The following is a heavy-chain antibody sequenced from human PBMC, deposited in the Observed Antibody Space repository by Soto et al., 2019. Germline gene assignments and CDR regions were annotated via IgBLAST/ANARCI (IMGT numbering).Heavy chain of an antibody. CDR3: ARDSYYDILTGWVGHYGMDV. CDR1: GYTFTSYG. V-gene: IGHV1-18*01. J-gene: IGHJ6*02. D-gene: IGHD3-9*01. Sequence: ASVKVSCKASGYTFTSYGISWVRQAPGQGLEWMGWISAYNGNTNYAQKLQGRVTMTTDTSTSTAYMELRSLRSDDTAVYYCARDSYYDILTGWVGHYGMDVWGQGTTVTVSS. CDR2: ISAYNGNT.